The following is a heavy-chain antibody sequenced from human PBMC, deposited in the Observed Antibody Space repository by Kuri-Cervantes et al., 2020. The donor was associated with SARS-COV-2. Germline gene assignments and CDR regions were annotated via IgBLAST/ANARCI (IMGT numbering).Heavy chain of an antibody. CDR2: IYPGDSDT. D-gene: IGHD2-2*01. V-gene: IGHV5-51*01. J-gene: IGHJ5*02. CDR3: ARLVDIVVVPAAQRGWFDP. Sequence: KVSCKGSGYSFTSYWIGWVRQMPGKGLEWMGIIYPGDSDTRYSPSFQGQVTISADKSISTAYLQWSSLKASGTAMYYCARLVDIVVVPAAQRGWFDPWGQGTLVTVSS. CDR1: GYSFTSYW.